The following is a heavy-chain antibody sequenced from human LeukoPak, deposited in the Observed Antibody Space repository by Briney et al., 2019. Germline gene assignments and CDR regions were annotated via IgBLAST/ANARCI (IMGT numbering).Heavy chain of an antibody. Sequence: SETPSLTCTVSGGSISSSIYYWGWIRQPPGKGLEWIGSIYYSASTSYNPSLKSRVTISVDTSKNQFSLKLSSVTAADTAVYYCARHLPVLWFGDNWFDPWGQGTLVTVSS. CDR3: ARHLPVLWFGDNWFDP. CDR2: IYYSAST. V-gene: IGHV4-39*01. J-gene: IGHJ5*02. CDR1: GGSISSSIYY. D-gene: IGHD3-10*01.